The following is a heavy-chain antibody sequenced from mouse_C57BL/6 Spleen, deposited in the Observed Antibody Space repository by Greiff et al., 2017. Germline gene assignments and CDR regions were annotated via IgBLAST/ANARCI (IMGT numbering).Heavy chain of an antibody. Sequence: EVKLMESGGGLVKPGGSLKLSCAASGFTFSSYAMSWVRQTPEKRLEWVATISDGGSYTYYPDNVKGRFTISRDNAKNNLYLQMSHLKSEDTAMYYCARDDGYDGAWFAYWGQGTLVTVSA. V-gene: IGHV5-4*01. CDR3: ARDDGYDGAWFAY. D-gene: IGHD2-2*01. J-gene: IGHJ3*01. CDR1: GFTFSSYA. CDR2: ISDGGSYT.